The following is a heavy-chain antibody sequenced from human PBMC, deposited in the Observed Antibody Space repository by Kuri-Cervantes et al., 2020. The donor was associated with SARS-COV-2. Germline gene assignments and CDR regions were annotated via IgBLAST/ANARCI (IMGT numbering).Heavy chain of an antibody. D-gene: IGHD4-23*01. CDR2: IIPFFGTP. Sequence: SVKVSCKASGATFSTYGFSWVRQAPGQGLEWMGGIIPFFGTPNYAQKFEGRVTITADESTSTAYMEMSSLRSEDTAVYYCATAPVVTPGWWFDPWGQGTLVTVSS. CDR3: ATAPVVTPGWWFDP. V-gene: IGHV1-69*13. CDR1: GATFSTYG. J-gene: IGHJ5*02.